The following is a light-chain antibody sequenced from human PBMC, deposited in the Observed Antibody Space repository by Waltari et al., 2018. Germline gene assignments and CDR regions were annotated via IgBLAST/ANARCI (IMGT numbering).Light chain of an antibody. Sequence: QSALTQPASVSGSPGQSITISCTGTSSDVGRYRFVSWYQQCPGKPPKLILYEVTKRPSGVSNRFSGSKSGNTASLTIAGLQADDEADYYCCSYAGDSNFVFGTGTKVTVL. CDR3: CSYAGDSNFV. J-gene: IGLJ1*01. V-gene: IGLV2-23*02. CDR2: EVT. CDR1: SSDVGRYRF.